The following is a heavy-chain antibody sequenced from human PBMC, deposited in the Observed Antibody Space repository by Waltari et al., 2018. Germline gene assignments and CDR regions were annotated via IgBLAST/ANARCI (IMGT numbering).Heavy chain of an antibody. Sequence: EILLVDSGGGLVQPGASLRLSCAASGFTFRSYSMTWVRQAPGKGLEWVSYIRATSSSIYYADSVKGRFTISRDNAQNSLYLQMNSLRAEDTALYYCARLGVSHFDYWGQGTLVTVSS. D-gene: IGHD1-26*01. CDR3: ARLGVSHFDY. CDR1: GFTFRSYS. J-gene: IGHJ4*02. CDR2: IRATSSSI. V-gene: IGHV3-48*04.